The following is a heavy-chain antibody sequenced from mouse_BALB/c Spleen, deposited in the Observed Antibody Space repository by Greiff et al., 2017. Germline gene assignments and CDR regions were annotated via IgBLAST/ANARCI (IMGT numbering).Heavy chain of an antibody. D-gene: IGHD2-4*01. CDR3: ASLYDYDTWFAY. CDR1: GYSITSGYY. V-gene: IGHV3-6*02. J-gene: IGHJ3*01. Sequence: VQLKQSGPGLVKPSQSLSLTCSVTGYSITSGYYWTWIRQFPGNKLEWMGYISYDGSNNYNPSLKNRISITRDTSKNQFFLKLNSVTTEDTATYYCASLYDYDTWFAYWGQGTLVTVSA. CDR2: ISYDGSN.